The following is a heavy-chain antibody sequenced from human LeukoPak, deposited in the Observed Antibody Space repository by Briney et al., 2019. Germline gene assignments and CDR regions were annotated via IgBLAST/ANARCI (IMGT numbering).Heavy chain of an antibody. D-gene: IGHD6-19*01. V-gene: IGHV3-33*06. CDR1: GFTFSSYG. Sequence: PGRSLRLSCAASGFTFSSYGMHWVRQAPGKGLEWVAVIWYDGSNKYYADSVKGRFTISRDNSKNTLYLQRNSLRAEDTAVYYCAKDPGIAVAGNGDYWGQGTLVTVSS. J-gene: IGHJ4*02. CDR2: IWYDGSNK. CDR3: AKDPGIAVAGNGDY.